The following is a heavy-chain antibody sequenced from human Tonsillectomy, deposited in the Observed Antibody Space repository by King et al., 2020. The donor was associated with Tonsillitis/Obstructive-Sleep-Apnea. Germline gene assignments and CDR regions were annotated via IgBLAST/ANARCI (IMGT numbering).Heavy chain of an antibody. CDR3: GKGGGYYYYPMDV. Sequence: VQLVESGGGLIQPGGSLRISCAASGFTVIKNYMSWVRQAPGKGLEWVAVIYSGGSTYYPDSVKGRFTISRDNSKNTLYLQMNSLRAEDTTVYYCGKGGGYYYYPMDVWGQGTTVTVSS. D-gene: IGHD3-16*01. CDR1: GFTVIKNY. V-gene: IGHV3-53*01. CDR2: IYSGGST. J-gene: IGHJ6*02.